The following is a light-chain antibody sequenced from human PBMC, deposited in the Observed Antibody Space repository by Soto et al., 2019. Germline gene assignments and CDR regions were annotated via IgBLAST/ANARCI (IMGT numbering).Light chain of an antibody. J-gene: IGLJ1*01. Sequence: QSAVTQPPSASVSPGQSVTISCTGTSGDIGGYDYVSWYQQHPGKAPKLMIYEVTKRPLGVPDRFSGSKSGNTASLTVSGLQAEDEADYYCSSYAGSNNPYVFGTGTKVTVL. CDR3: SSYAGSNNPYV. V-gene: IGLV2-8*01. CDR2: EVT. CDR1: SGDIGGYDY.